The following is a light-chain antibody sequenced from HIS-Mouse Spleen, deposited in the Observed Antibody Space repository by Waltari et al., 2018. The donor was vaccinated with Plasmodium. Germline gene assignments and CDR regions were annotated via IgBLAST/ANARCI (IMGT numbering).Light chain of an antibody. V-gene: IGKV1-33*01. CDR1: QDISNY. Sequence: DTQMPQSPSSLSASVGDRVTVTCQASQDISNYLDWYQQKPGKAPKLMIYDASNLETGGPSRFSGSGSGTDFTFTISSLQPEDIATYYCQQYDNLPPLFTFGPGTKVDIK. CDR2: DAS. J-gene: IGKJ3*01. CDR3: QQYDNLPPLFT.